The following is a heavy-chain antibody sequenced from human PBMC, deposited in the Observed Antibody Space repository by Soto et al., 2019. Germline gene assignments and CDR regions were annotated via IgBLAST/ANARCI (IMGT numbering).Heavy chain of an antibody. CDR2: IYYSGST. Sequence: QVQLQESGPGLVKPSETLSLTCTVSGGSISSDYWTWIRQPPGKGLEWIGYIYYSGSTNYKPSLRSRGTISVDTSKIQFSLKLSYVTAADTAVYYCARHRGSWNRDYGMDVWGQGTTVTVSS. CDR1: GGSISSDY. V-gene: IGHV4-59*08. CDR3: ARHRGSWNRDYGMDV. D-gene: IGHD6-13*01. J-gene: IGHJ6*02.